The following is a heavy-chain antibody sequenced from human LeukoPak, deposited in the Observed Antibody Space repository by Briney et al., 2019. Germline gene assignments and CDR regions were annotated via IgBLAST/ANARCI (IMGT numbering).Heavy chain of an antibody. CDR3: ARGGRSSSWRGRGYYFDY. CDR2: INHSGST. D-gene: IGHD6-13*01. Sequence: SETLSLTCAVYGGSFSGYYWSWIRQPPGKGLEWIGEINHSGSTNYNPSLKSRVTISVDTSKNQFSLKLSSVTAADTAVYYCARGGRSSSWRGRGYYFDYWGQGTLVTVSS. J-gene: IGHJ4*02. CDR1: GGSFSGYY. V-gene: IGHV4-34*01.